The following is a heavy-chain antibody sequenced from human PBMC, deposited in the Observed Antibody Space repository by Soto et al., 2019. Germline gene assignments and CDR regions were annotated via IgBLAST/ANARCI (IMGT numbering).Heavy chain of an antibody. D-gene: IGHD2-21*02. CDR3: ARSIVVVTALDY. CDR2: INAGNGNT. V-gene: IGHV1-3*01. CDR1: GGTFSSDS. Sequence: ASVKVSCKASGGTFSSDSFSWVRQAPGQGLEWMGWINAGNGNTKYSQKFQGRVTITRDTSASTAYMELSSLRSEDTAVYYCARSIVVVTALDYWGQGTLVTVSS. J-gene: IGHJ4*02.